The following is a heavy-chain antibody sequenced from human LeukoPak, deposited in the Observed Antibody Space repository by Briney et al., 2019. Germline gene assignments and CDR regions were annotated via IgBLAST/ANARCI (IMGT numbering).Heavy chain of an antibody. Sequence: GGSLRLSCAAAGFTFSSYSMNWVRQAPGKGLEWVAVIWYDGSNKYYADSVKGRFTISRDNSKNTLYLQMNSLRAEDTAVYYCAREELRFLEWLSRYYYYGMDVWGQGTTVTVSS. D-gene: IGHD3-3*01. CDR2: IWYDGSNK. CDR3: AREELRFLEWLSRYYYYGMDV. V-gene: IGHV3-33*08. J-gene: IGHJ6*02. CDR1: GFTFSSYS.